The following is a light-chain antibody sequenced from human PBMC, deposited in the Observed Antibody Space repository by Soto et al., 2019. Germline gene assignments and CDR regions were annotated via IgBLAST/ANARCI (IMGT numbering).Light chain of an antibody. CDR3: QQYTNTNNPWM. CDR1: QSISSW. CDR2: DAS. V-gene: IGKV1-5*01. J-gene: IGKJ1*01. Sequence: DIQMTQSAATLSVSVGDRVTITCRASQSISSWLAWYQQKPGKAPKLLFYDASTLQSGVASRFSGSGSGKEFTLIISGLQPDDSATYYCQQYTNTNNPWMFGQGTKVDTK.